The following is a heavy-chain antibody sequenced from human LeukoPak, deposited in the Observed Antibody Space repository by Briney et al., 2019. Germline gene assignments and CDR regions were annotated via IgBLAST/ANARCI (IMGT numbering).Heavy chain of an antibody. D-gene: IGHD6-19*01. CDR3: ARGLSSGWSRNWFDP. CDR2: ISAYNGNT. Sequence: ASVKVSCKASGYTFTSYGISWVRQAPGQGLEWMGWISAYNGNTNYAQELQGRVTMTTDTSTSTAYMELRSLRSDDTAVYYCARGLSSGWSRNWFDPWGQGTLVTVSS. V-gene: IGHV1-18*04. J-gene: IGHJ5*02. CDR1: GYTFTSYG.